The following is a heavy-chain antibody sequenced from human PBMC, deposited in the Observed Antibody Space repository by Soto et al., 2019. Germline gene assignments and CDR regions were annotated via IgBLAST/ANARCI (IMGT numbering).Heavy chain of an antibody. V-gene: IGHV1-3*01. CDR2: INAGNGNT. D-gene: IGHD3-16*01. Sequence: GASVKVSCKASGDPFSNYDIKWVRQATGQGLEWMGWINAGNGNTKYSQKFQGRVTITRDTSASTAYMELSSLRSEDTAVYYCARVGYDYVWGSYFQKAFDIWGQGTMFTVSS. J-gene: IGHJ3*02. CDR1: GDPFSNYD. CDR3: ARVGYDYVWGSYFQKAFDI.